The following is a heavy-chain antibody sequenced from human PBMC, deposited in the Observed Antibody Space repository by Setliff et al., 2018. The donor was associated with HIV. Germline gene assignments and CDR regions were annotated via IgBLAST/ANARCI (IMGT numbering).Heavy chain of an antibody. CDR2: IYSSGNT. Sequence: PSETLSLTCTVSGGSVTDYFWNWIRQPPGKGLEWIGYIYSSGNTNYNPSLKSRVTISVDTSKNQFSLKLSSVTAADTAVYYCARDSGRRNDAFDIWGQGTMVTVSS. J-gene: IGHJ3*02. CDR1: GGSVTDYF. D-gene: IGHD3-10*01. V-gene: IGHV4-4*09. CDR3: ARDSGRRNDAFDI.